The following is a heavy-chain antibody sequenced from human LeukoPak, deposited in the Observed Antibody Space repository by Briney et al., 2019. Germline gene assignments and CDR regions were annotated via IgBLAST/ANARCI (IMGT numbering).Heavy chain of an antibody. CDR1: GGTFSSYA. CDR3: ASAWLGDTYYFDY. J-gene: IGHJ4*02. CDR2: IIPILGIA. Sequence: SVKVSCKASGGTFSSYAISWVRQAPGQGLEWMGRIIPILGIANYAQKFQGRVTITADKSTSTAYMEPSSLRSEDTAVYYCASAWLGDTYYFDYWGQGTLVTVSS. D-gene: IGHD5-12*01. V-gene: IGHV1-69*04.